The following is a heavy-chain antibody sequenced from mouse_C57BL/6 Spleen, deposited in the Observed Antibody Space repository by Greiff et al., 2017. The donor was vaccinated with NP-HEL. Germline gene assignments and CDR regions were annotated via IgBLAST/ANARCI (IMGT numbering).Heavy chain of an antibody. J-gene: IGHJ2*01. D-gene: IGHD1-1*01. CDR2: IHPNSGST. V-gene: IGHV1-64*01. CDR1: GYTFTSYW. CDR3: AATVVATRRSY. Sequence: QVQLQQPGAELVKPGASVKLSCKASGYTFTSYWMHWVKQRPGQGLEWIGMIHPNSGSTNYNEKFKSKATLTVDKSSSTAYMQLSSLTSEDSAVYNCAATVVATRRSYWGQGTTLTVSS.